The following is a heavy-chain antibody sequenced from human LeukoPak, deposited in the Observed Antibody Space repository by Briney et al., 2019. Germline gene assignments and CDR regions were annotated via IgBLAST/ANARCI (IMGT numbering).Heavy chain of an antibody. CDR3: ARGARLYYYDSSGYTNWFDP. J-gene: IGHJ5*02. CDR1: GGSISSSSYS. V-gene: IGHV4-39*01. D-gene: IGHD3-22*01. CDR2: IYYSGST. Sequence: SETLSLTCTVSGGSISSSSYSWGWIRQPPGKGLEWIGSIYYSGSTYYNPSLKSRVTISVDTSKNQFSLKLSSVTAADTAVYYCARGARLYYYDSSGYTNWFDPWGQGTLVTVSS.